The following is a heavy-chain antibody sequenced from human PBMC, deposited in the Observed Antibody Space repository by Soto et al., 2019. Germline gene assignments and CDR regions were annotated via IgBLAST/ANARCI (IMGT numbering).Heavy chain of an antibody. Sequence: GGSLRLSCAASGFTVSSNYMSWVRQAPGKGLEWVSVIYSGGSTYYADSVKGRFTISRDNSKNTLYLQMNSLRAEDTAVYYCARAKNCSGGSCYSYPFDYWGQGTLVTVSS. J-gene: IGHJ4*02. CDR3: ARAKNCSGGSCYSYPFDY. V-gene: IGHV3-53*01. CDR2: IYSGGST. CDR1: GFTVSSNY. D-gene: IGHD2-15*01.